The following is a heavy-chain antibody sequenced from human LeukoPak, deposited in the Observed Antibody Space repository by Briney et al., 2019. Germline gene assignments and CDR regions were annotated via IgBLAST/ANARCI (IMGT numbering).Heavy chain of an antibody. CDR1: GFTFSSYS. D-gene: IGHD6-13*01. V-gene: IGHV3-21*01. J-gene: IGHJ4*02. Sequence: GGSLRLSCAASGFTFSSYSMNWARQAPGKGLEWVSSISSSSSYIYYADSVKGRFTISRDNAKNSLYLQMNSLRAEDTAVYYCARENAAAGPKNDYWGQGTLVTVSS. CDR3: ARENAAAGPKNDY. CDR2: ISSSSSYI.